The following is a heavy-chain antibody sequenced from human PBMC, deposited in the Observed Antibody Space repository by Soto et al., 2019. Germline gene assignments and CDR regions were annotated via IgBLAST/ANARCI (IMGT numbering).Heavy chain of an antibody. V-gene: IGHV1-18*01. CDR2: INSYNGNT. D-gene: IGHD6-19*01. CDR1: GYTFTSYG. J-gene: IGHJ5*02. Sequence: QVQLVQSGAEVKKPGASVKVSCKASGYTFTSYGISWVRQAPGQGLEWMGWINSYNGNTNYAQTLQGRVTMTTDTSTSRAYMWLRSLRSDDTSVYDCAREPVAGIWFDPWGQGTLVTVSS. CDR3: AREPVAGIWFDP.